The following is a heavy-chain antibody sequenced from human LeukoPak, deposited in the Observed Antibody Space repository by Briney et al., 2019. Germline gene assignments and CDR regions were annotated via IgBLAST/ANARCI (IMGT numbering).Heavy chain of an antibody. D-gene: IGHD2-15*01. CDR2: INPNSGGT. CDR1: GYTFTGYY. CDR3: ARARNYCSGGSCYYFDY. J-gene: IGHJ4*02. V-gene: IGHV1-2*06. Sequence: GASVKISCKASGYTFTGYYMYWVRQAPGQGLEWMGRINPNSGGTNYAQKFQGRVTMTRDTSISTAYMELSRLRSDDTAVYYCARARNYCSGGSCYYFDYWGQGTLVTVSS.